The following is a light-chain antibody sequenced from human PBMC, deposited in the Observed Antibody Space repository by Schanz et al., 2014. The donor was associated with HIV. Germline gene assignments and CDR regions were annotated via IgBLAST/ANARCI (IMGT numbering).Light chain of an antibody. Sequence: QSVLNQAPSASGTPGQRVTISCSGSSSNIGSNAVNWYQQLPGTAPKLLIYSNNQRPSGVPDRFSGSKSGTSASLAISGLQSEDEADYYCAAWDDSLNGVVFGGGTKVTVL. CDR3: AAWDDSLNGVV. V-gene: IGLV1-44*01. CDR1: SSNIGSNA. J-gene: IGLJ2*01. CDR2: SNN.